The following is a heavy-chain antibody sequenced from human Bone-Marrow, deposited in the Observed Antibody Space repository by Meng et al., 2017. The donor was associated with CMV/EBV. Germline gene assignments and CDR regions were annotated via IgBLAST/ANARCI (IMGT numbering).Heavy chain of an antibody. J-gene: IGHJ4*02. CDR3: ARAKVAAGSFDY. CDR1: GFTFSSYA. V-gene: IGHV3-30*04. Sequence: GGSLRLSCAASGFTFSSYAMHWVRQAPGKGLEWVAVISYDGSNKYYADSVKGRFTISRDNSKNTLYLQMNSLRAEDTAVYYCARAKVAAGSFDYWGQGTLVTFSS. CDR2: ISYDGSNK. D-gene: IGHD6-13*01.